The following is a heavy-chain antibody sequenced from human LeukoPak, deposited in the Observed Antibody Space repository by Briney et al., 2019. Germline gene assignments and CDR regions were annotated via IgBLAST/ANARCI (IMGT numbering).Heavy chain of an antibody. CDR3: TKDPNGDYVGAFAP. V-gene: IGHV3-23*01. CDR2: ITGNHHSR. CDR1: GFTFSAFA. J-gene: IGHJ5*02. D-gene: IGHD4-17*01. Sequence: GGSLRLSCAASGFTFSAFAMTWVRQTPEKGLEWVSSITGNHHSRYNTDSVQGRFTISRDNSKNTLYLQMNSLRADDTAIYYCTKDPNGDYVGAFAPWGQGTLVTVSS.